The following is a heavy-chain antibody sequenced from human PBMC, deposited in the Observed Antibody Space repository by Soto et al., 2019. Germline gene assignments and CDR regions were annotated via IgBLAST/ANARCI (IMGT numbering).Heavy chain of an antibody. CDR1: GFSFRSNA. J-gene: IGHJ4*02. CDR2: ISSSGKSI. Sequence: EVQLLESGGGLVQPGGSLILSCAASGFSFRSNAMSWVRQAPGKGLEWVCGISSSGKSIYYADFVKGRFAISRDNNKSKMYMKMNRLKAEDTAVYFCATEQAGMVAVPADVERVDHWGQGTLVPVSS. CDR3: ATEQAGMVAVPADVERVDH. D-gene: IGHD2-2*01. V-gene: IGHV3-23*01.